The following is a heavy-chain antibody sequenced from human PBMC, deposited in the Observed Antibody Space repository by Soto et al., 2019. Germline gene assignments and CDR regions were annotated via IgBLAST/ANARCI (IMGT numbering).Heavy chain of an antibody. CDR3: AKDRADDYSNHIDY. CDR1: GFTFSSYE. D-gene: IGHD4-4*01. J-gene: IGHJ4*02. Sequence: GGSLRLSCAASGFTFSSYEMNWVRQAPGKGLEWVSYISSSGSTIYYADSVKGRFTISRDNSKNTLYLQMDSLRAEDTAVYYCAKDRADDYSNHIDYWGQGTLVTVSS. V-gene: IGHV3-48*03. CDR2: ISSSGSTI.